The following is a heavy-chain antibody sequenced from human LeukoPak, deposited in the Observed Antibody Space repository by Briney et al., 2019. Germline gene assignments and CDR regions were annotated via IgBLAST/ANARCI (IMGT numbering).Heavy chain of an antibody. J-gene: IGHJ4*02. Sequence: GGSLRLSCTASGFTFGDYVMSWVRQAPGKGLEWVGFIRSKAYGGTTEYAASVKGRFTISRDDSKSIAYLQMNSLKTEDTAMYYCASPRYNWNDVKFDYRGQGTLVTVSS. CDR3: ASPRYNWNDVKFDY. D-gene: IGHD1-1*01. CDR2: IRSKAYGGTT. V-gene: IGHV3-49*04. CDR1: GFTFGDYV.